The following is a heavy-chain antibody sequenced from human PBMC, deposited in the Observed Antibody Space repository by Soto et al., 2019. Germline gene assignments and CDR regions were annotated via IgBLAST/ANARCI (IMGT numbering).Heavy chain of an antibody. Sequence: GGSLRLSCAASGFTFSTCAMTWVRQAPGKGLEWVSSITPSGGSSYYADSVKGRFTISRDNSKNTLYLQMNSLRAEDTAVYYCARSSGRARTIFGAMDVWGQGTTVTVSS. J-gene: IGHJ6*02. CDR3: ARSSGRARTIFGAMDV. V-gene: IGHV3-23*01. CDR1: GFTFSTCA. CDR2: ITPSGGSS. D-gene: IGHD3-3*01.